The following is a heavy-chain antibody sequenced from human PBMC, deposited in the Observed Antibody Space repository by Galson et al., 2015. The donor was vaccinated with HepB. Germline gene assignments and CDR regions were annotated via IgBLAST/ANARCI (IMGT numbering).Heavy chain of an antibody. Sequence: ETLSLTCTVSGGSISSSSYYWGWIRQPPGKGLEWIGSIYYSGSTYYNPSLKSRVTISVDTSKNQFSLKLSSVTAADTAVYYCATPGEQQLAEYAEYFQHWGQGTLVTVSS. D-gene: IGHD6-13*01. CDR2: IYYSGST. CDR3: ATPGEQQLAEYAEYFQH. CDR1: GGSISSSSYY. V-gene: IGHV4-39*01. J-gene: IGHJ1*01.